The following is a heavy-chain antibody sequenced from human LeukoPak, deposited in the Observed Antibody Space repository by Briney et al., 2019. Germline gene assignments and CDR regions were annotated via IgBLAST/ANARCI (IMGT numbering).Heavy chain of an antibody. CDR3: ARGRTEDTYYDFWHAHIWFDP. CDR1: GGSISSGDYY. D-gene: IGHD3-3*01. CDR2: IYYSGST. J-gene: IGHJ5*02. V-gene: IGHV4-30-4*01. Sequence: SETLSLTCTVSGGSISSGDYYWSWIRQPPGKGLEWIGYIYYSGSTYYNPSLKSRVTISVDTSKNQFSLKLSSVTAADTAVYHCARGRTEDTYYDFWHAHIWFDPWGRGTLVTVSS.